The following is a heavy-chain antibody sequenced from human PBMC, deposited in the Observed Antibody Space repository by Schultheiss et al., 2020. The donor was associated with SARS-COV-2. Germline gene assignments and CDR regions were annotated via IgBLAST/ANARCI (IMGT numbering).Heavy chain of an antibody. J-gene: IGHJ6*03. CDR1: GRSFSGYY. CDR2: ITHSGST. D-gene: IGHD6-13*01. CDR3: VRHGVAAAGPNSYYYLDV. Sequence: SETLSLTCAVYGRSFSGYYWSWIRQPPGKGLEWIGEITHSGSTNYNPSLKSRVTISVDTSKNQFSLSLNSVTAADTAVYYCVRHGVAAAGPNSYYYLDVWGKGTTVTVSS. V-gene: IGHV4-34*01.